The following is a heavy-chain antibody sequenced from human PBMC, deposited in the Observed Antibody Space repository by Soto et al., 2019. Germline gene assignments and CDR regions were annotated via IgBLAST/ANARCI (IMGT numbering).Heavy chain of an antibody. D-gene: IGHD3-3*01. Sequence: GGSLRLSCAASGFTFSSYAMHWVRQAPGKGLEWVAVISYDGSNKYYADSVKGRFTISRDNSKNTLYLQMNSLRAEDTAVYCCARDGEIYDFWSGYGNWFDPWGQGTLVTVSS. V-gene: IGHV3-30-3*01. J-gene: IGHJ5*02. CDR3: ARDGEIYDFWSGYGNWFDP. CDR1: GFTFSSYA. CDR2: ISYDGSNK.